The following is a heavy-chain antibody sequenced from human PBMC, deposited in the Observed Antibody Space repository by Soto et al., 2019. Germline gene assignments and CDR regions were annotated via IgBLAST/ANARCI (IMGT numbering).Heavy chain of an antibody. J-gene: IGHJ6*02. CDR3: AKGAVAGTPTSYYYYGMDV. CDR2: IIPIFGTV. V-gene: IGHV1-69*12. D-gene: IGHD6-19*01. CDR1: GGTFRTYA. Sequence: QVQLLQFGAEVKKPGSSVRVSCEASGGTFRTYAISWVRQAPGQGLEWMGEIIPIFGTVNYAQKFQGRVTSTADESTTTVYMDLRSLRSEATAVYYCAKGAVAGTPTSYYYYGMDVWGQGTTVTVSS.